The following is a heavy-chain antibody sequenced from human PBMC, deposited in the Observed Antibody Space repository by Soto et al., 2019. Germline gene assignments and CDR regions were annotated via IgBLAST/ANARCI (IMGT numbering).Heavy chain of an antibody. J-gene: IGHJ6*02. CDR1: GGTFSSYT. CDR3: AREEEIVVVVAPSRGYYYGMDV. CDR2: IIPILGIA. V-gene: IGHV1-69*04. Sequence: ASVKVSCKASGGTFSSYTISWVRQAPGQGLEWMGRIIPILGIANYAQKFQGRVTITADKSTSTAYMELSSLRSEDTAVYYCAREEEIVVVVAPSRGYYYGMDVWGQGTTVTVSS. D-gene: IGHD2-15*01.